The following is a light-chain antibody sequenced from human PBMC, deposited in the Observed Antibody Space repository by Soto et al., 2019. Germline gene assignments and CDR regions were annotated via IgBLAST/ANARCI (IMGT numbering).Light chain of an antibody. CDR2: AAS. V-gene: IGKV1-39*01. CDR3: QQSYSSPWT. J-gene: IGKJ1*01. Sequence: DIQMTQSPSSLSASVGDRVTITCRASQTITNYLNWYQQKPGKAPKLLIYAASTLLSGVTSRFTGGGSGTDFTLTIDSLQPDDVATYFCQQSYSSPWTVGQGTKVES. CDR1: QTITNY.